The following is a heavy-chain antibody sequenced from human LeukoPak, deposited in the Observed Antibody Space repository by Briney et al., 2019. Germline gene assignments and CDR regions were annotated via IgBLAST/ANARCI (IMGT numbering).Heavy chain of an antibody. CDR3: ASDEHYGSGGGDY. CDR1: GYIFTSYA. Sequence: GASVRASCRAPGYIFTSYAMHWVGQSPGQRLEGMGWINTGNGNTKYSQRFQGRVTITRNTSASTAYMELSSLRSEDTAVYYCASDEHYGSGGGDYWGQGTLVTVSS. V-gene: IGHV1-3*04. J-gene: IGHJ4*02. D-gene: IGHD3-10*01. CDR2: INTGNGNT.